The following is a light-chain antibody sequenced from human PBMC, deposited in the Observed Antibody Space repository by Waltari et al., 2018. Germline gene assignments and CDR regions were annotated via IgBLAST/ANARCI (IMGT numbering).Light chain of an antibody. J-gene: IGLJ3*02. V-gene: IGLV2-23*02. CDR2: DVS. CDR3: CSYAGSRTWV. Sequence: QSALTQPASVSGSPGQSISISCIGTSRESGTFNLFSWYLQYPGTAPKLLIFDVSQRPSGVSNRFSGSKSGNTASMTISGLQAEDEAIYYCCSYAGSRTWVFGGGAKLTVL. CDR1: SRESGTFNL.